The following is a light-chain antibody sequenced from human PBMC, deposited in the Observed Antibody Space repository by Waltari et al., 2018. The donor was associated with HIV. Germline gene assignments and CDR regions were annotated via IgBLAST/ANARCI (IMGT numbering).Light chain of an antibody. CDR3: QSYDSSLSGSWV. V-gene: IGLV1-40*01. CDR1: SSNIGAGYD. Sequence: ISCTGSSSNIGAGYDVHWYQQLPGTAPKLLIYGNSNRPSGVPDRFSGSKSGTSASLAITGLQAEDEADYYCQSYDSSLSGSWVFGGGTKLTVL. CDR2: GNS. J-gene: IGLJ3*02.